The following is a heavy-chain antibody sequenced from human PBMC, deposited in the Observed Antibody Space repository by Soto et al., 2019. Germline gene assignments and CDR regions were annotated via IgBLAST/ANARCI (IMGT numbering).Heavy chain of an antibody. D-gene: IGHD3-3*01. CDR1: GSTFSSYD. Sequence: PGGSLRLSCAASGSTFSSYDMHWVRQATGKGLEWVSAIGTAGDTYYPGSVKGRFTISRENAKNSLYLQMNSLRAGDTAVYYCARGAYYDFWSGYSTGYMDVWGKGTTVTVSS. CDR3: ARGAYYDFWSGYSTGYMDV. V-gene: IGHV3-13*01. J-gene: IGHJ6*03. CDR2: IGTAGDT.